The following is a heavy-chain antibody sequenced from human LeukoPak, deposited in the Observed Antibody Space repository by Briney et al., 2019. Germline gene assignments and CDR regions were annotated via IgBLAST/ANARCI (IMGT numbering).Heavy chain of an antibody. CDR3: AKRGQFWSGYYTD. D-gene: IGHD3-3*02. Sequence: GGSLRLSCAASGFSFSRYGMNWVRQAPGKGLEWVSYISSSSSTIYYADSVEGRFTISRDNAKNSLYLQMNSLRVEDTAVYYCAKRGQFWSGYYTDWGQGTLVTVSS. J-gene: IGHJ4*02. V-gene: IGHV3-48*01. CDR1: GFSFSRYG. CDR2: ISSSSSTI.